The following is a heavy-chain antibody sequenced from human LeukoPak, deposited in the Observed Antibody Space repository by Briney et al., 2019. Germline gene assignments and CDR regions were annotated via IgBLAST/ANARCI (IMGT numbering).Heavy chain of an antibody. Sequence: PGGSLRLSCVVSGFTFSSYVMHWFAQAPARGCDGVEVISYVGSNKYYADSVKGRFTISRDNSKNTLYLQMNSLRAEDTAVYYCAKVIAYSFYYDSSGLPDYWGQGTLVTVSS. CDR3: AKVIAYSFYYDSSGLPDY. V-gene: IGHV3-30*18. CDR1: GFTFSSYV. D-gene: IGHD3-22*01. J-gene: IGHJ4*02. CDR2: ISYVGSNK.